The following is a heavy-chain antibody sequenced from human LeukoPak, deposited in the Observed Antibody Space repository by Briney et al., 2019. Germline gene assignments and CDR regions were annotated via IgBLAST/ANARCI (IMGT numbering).Heavy chain of an antibody. CDR1: GGSISSYY. CDR2: IYYSGST. V-gene: IGHV4-59*12. D-gene: IGHD3-16*01. CDR3: VRDHVSPGLSNWFDP. J-gene: IGHJ5*02. Sequence: KPSETLSLTCTVSGGSISSYYWSWIRQPPGKGLEWIGYIYYSGSTNYNPSLKSRVTISVDTSKNQFSLKLSSVTASDTAMYYCVRDHVSPGLSNWFDPWGQGTLVTVSS.